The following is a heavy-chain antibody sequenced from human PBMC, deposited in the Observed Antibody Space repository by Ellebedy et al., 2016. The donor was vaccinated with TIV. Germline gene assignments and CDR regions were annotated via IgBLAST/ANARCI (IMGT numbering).Heavy chain of an antibody. J-gene: IGHJ4*02. CDR1: GFTFNSYA. CDR2: ISSSTVAI. D-gene: IGHD6-13*01. CDR3: VRDDAGRFEY. Sequence: LGGSLRLSCAASGFTFNSYAINWVRQAQGKGLEWLAYISSSTVAIHYADSVKGRFTVSRDNTKNSVSLQMNSLRAEDTAVYFCVRDDAGRFEYWGQGTLVTVSS. V-gene: IGHV3-48*04.